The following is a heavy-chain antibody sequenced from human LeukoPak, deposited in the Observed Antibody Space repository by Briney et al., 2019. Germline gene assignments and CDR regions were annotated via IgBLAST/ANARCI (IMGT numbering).Heavy chain of an antibody. CDR3: AKVEGSSWYFDY. CDR2: IRYDGSNK. V-gene: IGHV3-30*02. D-gene: IGHD6-13*01. CDR1: GFTFSSYG. Sequence: PGGSLRLSCAASGFTFSSYGMHWVRQAPGKGLEGVAFIRYDGSNKYYADSVKGRFTISRDNSKNTLYLQMNSLRAEDTAVYYCAKVEGSSWYFDYWGQGTLVTVSS. J-gene: IGHJ4*02.